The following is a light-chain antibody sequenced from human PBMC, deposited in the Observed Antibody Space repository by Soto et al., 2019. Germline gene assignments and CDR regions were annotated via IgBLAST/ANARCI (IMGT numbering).Light chain of an antibody. CDR2: AAY. CDR3: LQRYTFAWT. V-gene: IGKV1-6*01. Sequence: AIQMTQSPSSLSAAVGDRVTISCRSSQGIRNDLAWYQQKPGRAPKLLIFAAYNLQSGVPSRFSGSGPGTDITLTISRLQPEDFTTYYCLQRYTFAWTFDQATKVEIK. J-gene: IGKJ1*01. CDR1: QGIRND.